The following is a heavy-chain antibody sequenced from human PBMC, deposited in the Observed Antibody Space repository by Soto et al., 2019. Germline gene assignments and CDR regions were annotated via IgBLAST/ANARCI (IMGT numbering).Heavy chain of an antibody. D-gene: IGHD3-22*01. V-gene: IGHV3-11*01. CDR1: GFTFSDYY. CDR3: ARYYYYDSSGYDY. CDR2: ISSSGSTI. Sequence: KSGGSLRLSCAASGFTFSDYYMSWIRQAPGKGLEWVSYISSSGSTIYYADSVKGRFTISRDNAKNSLYLQMNSLRAEDTAVYYCARYYYYDSSGYDYWGQGTLVTVSS. J-gene: IGHJ4*02.